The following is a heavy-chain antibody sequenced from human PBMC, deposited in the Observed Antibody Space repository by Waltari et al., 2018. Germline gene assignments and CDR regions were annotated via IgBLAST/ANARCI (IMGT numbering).Heavy chain of an antibody. J-gene: IGHJ6*02. V-gene: IGHV1-69*05. CDR1: GGNFSSYA. CDR3: ARVGSGYDLAYGMDV. CDR2: IIPIFGTA. D-gene: IGHD5-12*01. Sequence: QVQLVQSGAEVKKPGSSVKVSCKASGGNFSSYAISWVRQAPGQGLEWMGGIIPIFGTANYAQKFQGRVTITTDESTSTAYMELSSLRSEDTAVYYCARVGSGYDLAYGMDVWGQGTTVTVSS.